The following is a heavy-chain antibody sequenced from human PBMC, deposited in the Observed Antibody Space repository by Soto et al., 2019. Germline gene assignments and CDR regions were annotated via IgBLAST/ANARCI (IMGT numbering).Heavy chain of an antibody. V-gene: IGHV1-2*02. Sequence: GASVKVSCKASGYTFTGYYMHWVRQAPGQGLEWMGWINPNSGGTNYAQKFQGRVTMTRDTSISTAYMELSRLRSDDTAVYYCATVPDYYDSSGYLDYWGQGTLVTVSS. J-gene: IGHJ4*02. D-gene: IGHD3-22*01. CDR1: GYTFTGYY. CDR3: ATVPDYYDSSGYLDY. CDR2: INPNSGGT.